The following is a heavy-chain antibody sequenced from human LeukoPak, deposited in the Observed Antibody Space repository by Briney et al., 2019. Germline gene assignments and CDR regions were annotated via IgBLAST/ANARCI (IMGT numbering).Heavy chain of an antibody. D-gene: IGHD3-22*01. V-gene: IGHV3-11*01. CDR2: ISSSGTTM. Sequence: PGGSLRLSCAASGFTFSNYYMSWIRQAPGKGLEWVSYISSSGTTMYYADSVKGRFIISRDNAKNSLFLQMNSLRAEDTAVYYCATNYYDSSGYYYVPDYWGQGTLVTVSS. J-gene: IGHJ4*02. CDR1: GFTFSNYY. CDR3: ATNYYDSSGYYYVPDY.